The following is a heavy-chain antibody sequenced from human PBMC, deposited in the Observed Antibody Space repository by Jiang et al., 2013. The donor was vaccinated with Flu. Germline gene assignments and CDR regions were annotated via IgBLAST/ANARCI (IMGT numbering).Heavy chain of an antibody. CDR1: GFTFSSYS. Sequence: VQLLESGGGLVQPGGSLRLSCAASGFTFSSYSMNWVRQAPGKGLEWVSYISSSSSTIYYADSVKGRFTISRDNAKNSLYLQMNSLRDEDTAVYYCARGPTPDPYSSGWYGKDYWGQGTLVTVSS. CDR3: ARGPTPDPYSSGWYGKDY. D-gene: IGHD6-19*01. CDR2: ISSSSSTI. V-gene: IGHV3-48*02. J-gene: IGHJ4*02.